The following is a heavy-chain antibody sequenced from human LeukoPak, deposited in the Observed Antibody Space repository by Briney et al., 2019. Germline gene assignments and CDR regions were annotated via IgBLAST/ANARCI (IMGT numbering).Heavy chain of an antibody. V-gene: IGHV3-23*01. J-gene: IGHJ4*02. CDR1: GFTFSSYA. CDR2: ISGSGGST. D-gene: IGHD3-9*01. Sequence: GGSLRLSCAASGFTFSSYAMSWVRQAPAKGLEWVSGISGSGGSTYYADSVKGRFTISRDNSKNTMYLQMNSLRAEDTAAYYCAKESAYDILTGYSDYWGQGTLVTVSS. CDR3: AKESAYDILTGYSDY.